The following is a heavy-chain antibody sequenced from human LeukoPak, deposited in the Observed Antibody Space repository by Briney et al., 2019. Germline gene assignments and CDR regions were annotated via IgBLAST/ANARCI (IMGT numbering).Heavy chain of an antibody. D-gene: IGHD4-23*01. V-gene: IGHV3-15*01. CDR3: ATGGHYFGS. Sequence: GGSLRLSCAASGFTFSNAHLSWVRQAPGKGLEWVGRIKKKADGGTTDYAAPVRDRLTISRDDSKNTLWLQMDSLKTEGTAVYYCATGGHYFGSWGQGTLVTVSS. CDR2: IKKKADGGTT. J-gene: IGHJ4*02. CDR1: GFTFSNAH.